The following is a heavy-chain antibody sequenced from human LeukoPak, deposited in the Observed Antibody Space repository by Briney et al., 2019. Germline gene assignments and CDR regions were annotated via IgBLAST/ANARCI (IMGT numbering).Heavy chain of an antibody. J-gene: IGHJ5*02. D-gene: IGHD3-10*01. Sequence: TSETLSLTCTVSGGSISSYYWSWIRQPPGKGLEWIGYIYTSGSTNYNPSLKSRVTISVDTSKNQFSLKLTSVTAADTAVYFCARGGYCGSGNDFRFDPWGQGTLVTVSS. CDR3: ARGGYCGSGNDFRFDP. V-gene: IGHV4-59*01. CDR2: IYTSGST. CDR1: GGSISSYY.